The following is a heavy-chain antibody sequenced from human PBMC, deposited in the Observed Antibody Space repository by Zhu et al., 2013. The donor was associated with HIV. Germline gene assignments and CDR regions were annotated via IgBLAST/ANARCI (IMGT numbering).Heavy chain of an antibody. CDR3: AAAGTSIVGATGGGAFDI. Sequence: VQLVQSGVEVKKPGASVKVSCKASGYTFTSYGVSWVRQAPGQGLEWMGWISAYNGNTNYAQKLQGRVTMTTDTSTNTAYMELRSLRSEDTAVYYCAAAGTSIVGATGGGAFDIWGQGTMVTVSS. CDR2: ISAYNGNT. D-gene: IGHD1-26*01. CDR1: GYTFTSYG. J-gene: IGHJ3*02. V-gene: IGHV1-18*01.